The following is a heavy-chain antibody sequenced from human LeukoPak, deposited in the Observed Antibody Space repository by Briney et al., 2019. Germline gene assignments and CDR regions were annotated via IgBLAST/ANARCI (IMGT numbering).Heavy chain of an antibody. V-gene: IGHV3-21*01. D-gene: IGHD3-3*01. CDR2: ISSSSSYI. Sequence: AGGSLRLSCAASGFTFSSYSMNWVRQAPGKGLEWVSSISSSSSYIYCADSVKGRFTISRDNAKNSLYLQMNSLRAEDTAVYYCARDTRRLEYYDFWSGYYPFDYWGQGTLVTVSS. CDR3: ARDTRRLEYYDFWSGYYPFDY. CDR1: GFTFSSYS. J-gene: IGHJ4*02.